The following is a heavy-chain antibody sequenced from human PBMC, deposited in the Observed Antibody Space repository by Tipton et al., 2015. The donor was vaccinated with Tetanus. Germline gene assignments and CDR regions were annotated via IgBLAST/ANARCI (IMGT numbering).Heavy chain of an antibody. Sequence: SLRLSCEVSGFIFSSYSMNWVRQAPGKGPEWVSSISSTSSYIYYADSLKGRFTISRDNAKNTLYLEMNSLRAEDTAVYYCVRDRFGDNYDIPSNWFDPWGQGTLVTVSS. CDR3: VRDRFGDNYDIPSNWFDP. J-gene: IGHJ5*02. V-gene: IGHV3-21*01. CDR2: ISSTSSYI. CDR1: GFIFSSYS. D-gene: IGHD3-9*01.